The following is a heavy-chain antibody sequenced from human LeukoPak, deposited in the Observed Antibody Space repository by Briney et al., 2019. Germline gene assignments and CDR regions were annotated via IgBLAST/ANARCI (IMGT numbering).Heavy chain of an antibody. V-gene: IGHV3-30*02. CDR1: GFTFSSYG. CDR2: IWYDGSNK. J-gene: IGHJ4*02. D-gene: IGHD5-24*01. CDR3: AKRGDGYNHFDY. Sequence: QPGGSLRLSCAASGFTFSSYGMHWVRQAPGKGLEWVAFIWYDGSNKYYADSVKGRFTISRDNSKNTLYLQMNSLRAEDTAVYYCAKRGDGYNHFDYWGQGTLVTVSS.